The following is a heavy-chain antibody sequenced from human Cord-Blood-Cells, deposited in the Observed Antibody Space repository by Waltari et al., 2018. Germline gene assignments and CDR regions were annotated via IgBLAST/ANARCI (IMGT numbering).Heavy chain of an antibody. J-gene: IGHJ3*02. D-gene: IGHD6-6*01. CDR3: ARARIAARDAFDI. CDR1: GSPFPGHY. V-gene: IGHV1-2*02. Sequence: QAQPVQPGAGVKNPGASGKVSCKASGSPFPGHYMLWVRPAPGQGLEWMGWINPNSGGTNYAQKFQGRVTMTRDTSISTAYMELSRLRSDDTAVYYCARARIAARDAFDIWGQGTMVTVSS. CDR2: INPNSGGT.